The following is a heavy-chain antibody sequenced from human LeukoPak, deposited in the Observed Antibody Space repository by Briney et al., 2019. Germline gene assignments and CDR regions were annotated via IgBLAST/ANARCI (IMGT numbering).Heavy chain of an antibody. CDR3: ARDRYSGAYWGYFDY. D-gene: IGHD1-26*01. CDR2: IYYSGSI. Sequence: SETLSLTCTVSGGTLSSYYWSWIRQPPGKGLEWIGYIYYSGSIKYNPSLKSRVTTSVDTSKNQFSLKLSSVTAADTAVYYCARDRYSGAYWGYFDYWGQGTLVTVSS. J-gene: IGHJ4*02. V-gene: IGHV4-59*12. CDR1: GGTLSSYY.